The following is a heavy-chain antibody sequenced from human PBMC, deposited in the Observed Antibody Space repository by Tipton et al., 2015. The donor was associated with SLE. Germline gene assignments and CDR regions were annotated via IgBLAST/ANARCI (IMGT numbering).Heavy chain of an antibody. CDR2: IYYSGST. Sequence: LRLSYTVSGGSISSSSYYWGWIRQPPGKGLEWIGSIYYSGSTYYNPSLKSRVTISVDTSKNQFSLKLSSVTAADTAVYYCARVSGAFDIWGQGTMVTVSS. J-gene: IGHJ3*02. CDR1: GGSISSSSYY. CDR3: ARVSGAFDI. V-gene: IGHV4-39*07.